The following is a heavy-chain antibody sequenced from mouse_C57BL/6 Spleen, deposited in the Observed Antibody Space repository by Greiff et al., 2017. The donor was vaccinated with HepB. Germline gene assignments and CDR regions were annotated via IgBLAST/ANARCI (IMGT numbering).Heavy chain of an antibody. CDR3: ARGSSYAMDY. Sequence: QVQLKQSGAELVKPGASVKLSCKASGYTFTSYWMQWVKQRPGQGLEWIGEIDPSDSYTNYNQKFKGKATLTVDTSSSTAYMQLSSLTSEDAAVYDCARGSSYAMDYWGQGTSVTVSS. CDR1: GYTFTSYW. J-gene: IGHJ4*01. V-gene: IGHV1-50*01. CDR2: IDPSDSYT. D-gene: IGHD1-3*01.